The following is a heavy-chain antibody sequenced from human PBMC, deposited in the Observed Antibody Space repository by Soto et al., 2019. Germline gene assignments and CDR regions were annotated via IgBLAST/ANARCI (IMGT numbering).Heavy chain of an antibody. CDR3: ACASDVRSHYYYYGMDV. CDR1: GYTFTGYY. CDR2: INPNSGGT. V-gene: IGHV1-2*02. Sequence: QVQLVQSGAEVKKPGASVKVSCKASGYTFTGYYMHWVRQAPGQGLEWMGWINPNSGGTNYAQKFQGRVTMPRDTSISTAYMELSRLRSDDTAVYYCACASDVRSHYYYYGMDVWGQGTTVTVAS. J-gene: IGHJ6*02. D-gene: IGHD3-10*01.